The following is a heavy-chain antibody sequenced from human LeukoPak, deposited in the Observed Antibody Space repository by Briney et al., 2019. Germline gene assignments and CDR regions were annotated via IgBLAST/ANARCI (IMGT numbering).Heavy chain of an antibody. CDR3: AKDLRWHSSSWPPFLDY. CDR2: VSGSGSST. V-gene: IGHV3-23*01. CDR1: GFTFSSYA. J-gene: IGHJ4*02. D-gene: IGHD6-13*01. Sequence: GGSLRLSCAASGFTFSSYAMSWVRRAPGKGLEWVSAVSGSGSSTYYADSVKGRFTISRDNSKNTLYLQMNSLRAEDTAVYYCAKDLRWHSSSWPPFLDYWGQGTLVTVSS.